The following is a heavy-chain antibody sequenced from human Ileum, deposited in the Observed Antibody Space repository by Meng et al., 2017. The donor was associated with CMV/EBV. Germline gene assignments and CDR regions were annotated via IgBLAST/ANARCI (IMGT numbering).Heavy chain of an antibody. CDR1: AFTFSNAC. J-gene: IGHJ5*02. D-gene: IGHD3-9*01. CDR2: IKSKPNGGTT. CDR3: TTAHLRYSGFGP. V-gene: IGHV3-15*01. Sequence: SAFTFSNACFSWLRLPPGKGLGWVGLIKSKPNGGTTDYAAPLQGRFTISRDDSTNTLYLQMSSLKSEDPAVYYCTTAHLRYSGFGPWGQGTLVTVSS.